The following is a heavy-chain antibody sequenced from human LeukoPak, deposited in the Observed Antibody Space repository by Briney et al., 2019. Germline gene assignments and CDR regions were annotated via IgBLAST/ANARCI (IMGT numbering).Heavy chain of an antibody. CDR2: IYYSGST. Sequence: SETLSLTCTVSGGSISSYYWSWIRQPPGKGLEWIRYIYYSGSTNYNPSLKSRVTISVDTSKNQFSLKLSSVTAADTAVYYCARDQGADYFGSGSYYLGYWGQGTLVTVSS. D-gene: IGHD3-10*01. CDR3: ARDQGADYFGSGSYYLGY. J-gene: IGHJ4*02. V-gene: IGHV4-59*01. CDR1: GGSISSYY.